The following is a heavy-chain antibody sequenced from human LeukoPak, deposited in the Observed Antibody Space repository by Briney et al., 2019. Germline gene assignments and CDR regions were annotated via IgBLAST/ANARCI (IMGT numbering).Heavy chain of an antibody. V-gene: IGHV3-7*01. D-gene: IGHD1-26*01. CDR1: GFTFSSYW. Sequence: GGSLRLSCAASGFTFSSYWMSWVRQAPGKGLEWVANIKQDGSEKYYVDSVKGRFTISRDNAKNSLYLQMNSLRAEDTAVYYCARVAPDTYSGGYYPSYFDYWGQGTLVTVSS. CDR2: IKQDGSEK. CDR3: ARVAPDTYSGGYYPSYFDY. J-gene: IGHJ4*02.